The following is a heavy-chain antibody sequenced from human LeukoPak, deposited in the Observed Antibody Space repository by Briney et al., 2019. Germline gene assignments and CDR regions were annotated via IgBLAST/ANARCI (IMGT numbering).Heavy chain of an antibody. Sequence: GGSLRLSCAASGFIFSNYAMHWVRQAPGKGLEWVALISSDGSKVYYADSVKGRFTISRDNSRNTLYLQMNSLRAEDSAAYYCARGLHRRCSGGICYQPFDYWGQGTLVTVSS. D-gene: IGHD2-15*01. CDR1: GFIFSNYA. J-gene: IGHJ4*02. CDR3: ARGLHRRCSGGICYQPFDY. V-gene: IGHV3-30*04. CDR2: ISSDGSKV.